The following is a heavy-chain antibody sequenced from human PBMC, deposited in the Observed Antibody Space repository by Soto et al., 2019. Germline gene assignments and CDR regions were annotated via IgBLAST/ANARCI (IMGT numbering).Heavy chain of an antibody. D-gene: IGHD5-18*01. J-gene: IGHJ6*02. CDR2: IHAGNGAT. Sequence: DSVKVSCKASGFRFDNYVILWVRQAPGQRLEWMGWIHAGNGATKYSQNFQDRVTITRDTSANTGYMDLSRLTSEDTALYYCAISVAEYSYDRLDVWGQGTTVTVSS. V-gene: IGHV1-3*01. CDR3: AISVAEYSYDRLDV. CDR1: GFRFDNYV.